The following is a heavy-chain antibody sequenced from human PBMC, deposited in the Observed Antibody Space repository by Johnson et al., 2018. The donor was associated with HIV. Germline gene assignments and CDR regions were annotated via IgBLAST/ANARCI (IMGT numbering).Heavy chain of an antibody. CDR1: GFSFNYYY. CDR3: ARDAKYYYDSSGYYYEHDAFDI. Sequence: EVQLVESGGGLVKPGGSLRLSCAASGFSFNYYYMSWIRQAPGKGLEWVANIKQDGSEKYYVDSVKGRFTISRDNAKNSLYLQMNSLRAEDTAVYYCARDAKYYYDSSGYYYEHDAFDIWGQGTMVTVSS. CDR2: IKQDGSEK. D-gene: IGHD3-22*01. J-gene: IGHJ3*02. V-gene: IGHV3-7*05.